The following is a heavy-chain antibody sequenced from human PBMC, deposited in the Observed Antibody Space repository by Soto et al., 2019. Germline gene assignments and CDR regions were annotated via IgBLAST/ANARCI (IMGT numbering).Heavy chain of an antibody. CDR1: GGSISSGGYY. D-gene: IGHD6-6*01. J-gene: IGHJ5*02. Sequence: PSETLSLTCTVSGGSISSGGYYWSWICQHPGKGLEWIGYIYYSGSTYYNPSLKSRVTISVDTSKNQFSLKLSSVTAADTAVYYCARDQGAARPVFWFDPWGQGTLVTVSS. CDR3: ARDQGAARPVFWFDP. CDR2: IYYSGST. V-gene: IGHV4-31*03.